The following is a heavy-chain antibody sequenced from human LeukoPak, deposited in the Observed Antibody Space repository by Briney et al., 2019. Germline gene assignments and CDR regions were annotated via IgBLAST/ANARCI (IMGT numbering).Heavy chain of an antibody. Sequence: SETLSLTCTVSGGSISSSSYYWGWIRQPPGKGLEWLGRIYYSGSTYYNPSLKSRVTIYVHTYNNRFSLKLSSVTAADTAVYYCARHGGGWFDPWGQGTLVTVAS. V-gene: IGHV4-39*01. D-gene: IGHD3-10*01. CDR2: IYYSGST. J-gene: IGHJ5*02. CDR3: ARHGGGWFDP. CDR1: GGSISSSSYY.